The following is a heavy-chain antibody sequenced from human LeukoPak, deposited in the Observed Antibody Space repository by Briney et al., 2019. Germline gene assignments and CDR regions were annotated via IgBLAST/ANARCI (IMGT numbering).Heavy chain of an antibody. CDR2: IYHSGST. J-gene: IGHJ6*03. V-gene: IGHV4-4*02. CDR3: ARHSHSSSWPYYYYYYMDV. CDR1: GGSISSSSW. Sequence: SGTLSLTCAVSGGSISSSSWWSWVRQPPGKGLEWIGEIYHSGSTNYNPSLKSRVTISVDKSKNQFSLKLSSVTAADTAVYYCARHSHSSSWPYYYYYYMDVWGKGTTVTVSS. D-gene: IGHD6-13*01.